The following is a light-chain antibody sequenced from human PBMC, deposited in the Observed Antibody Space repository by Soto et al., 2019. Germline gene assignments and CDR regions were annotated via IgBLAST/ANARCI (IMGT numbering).Light chain of an antibody. V-gene: IGKV3-20*01. J-gene: IGKJ1*01. CDR2: GAS. Sequence: EIVLTQSPGTLSLSPGERATLSCRASESVSSSYLAWYQQKPGKAPRLLIYGASSRATGILDRFSGSGSGTYFTLTISRLEPEDFAVYYCQQYGSSPPRTFGQGTEVEIK. CDR1: ESVSSSY. CDR3: QQYGSSPPRT.